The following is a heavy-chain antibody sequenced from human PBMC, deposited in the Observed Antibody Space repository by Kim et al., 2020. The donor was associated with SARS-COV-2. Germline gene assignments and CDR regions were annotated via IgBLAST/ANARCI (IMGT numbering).Heavy chain of an antibody. V-gene: IGHV4-39*01. D-gene: IGHD6-19*01. Sequence: SETLSLTCTVSGGSISSSSYYWGWIRQPPGKGLEWIGSIYYSGSTYYNPSLKSGVTISVDTSKNQFSLKLSSVTAADTAVYYCARQGYSSGWAFDYWGQGTLVTVSS. J-gene: IGHJ4*02. CDR1: GGSISSSSYY. CDR2: IYYSGST. CDR3: ARQGYSSGWAFDY.